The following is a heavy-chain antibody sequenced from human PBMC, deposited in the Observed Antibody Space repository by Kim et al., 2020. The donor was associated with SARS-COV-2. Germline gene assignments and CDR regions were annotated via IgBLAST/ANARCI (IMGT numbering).Heavy chain of an antibody. Sequence: GGSLRLSCAASGFTFSSYGMHWVRQAPGKGLEWVAVIWYDGSNKYYADSVKGRFTISRDNSKNTLYLQMNSLRAEDTAVYYCARDLTFDPLSYFDYWGQGTLVTVSS. V-gene: IGHV3-33*01. D-gene: IGHD3-10*01. CDR1: GFTFSSYG. CDR2: IWYDGSNK. CDR3: ARDLTFDPLSYFDY. J-gene: IGHJ4*02.